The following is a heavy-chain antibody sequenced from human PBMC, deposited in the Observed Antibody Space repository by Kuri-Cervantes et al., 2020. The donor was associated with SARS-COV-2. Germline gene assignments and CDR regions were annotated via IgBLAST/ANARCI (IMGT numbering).Heavy chain of an antibody. Sequence: GGSLRLSCSAPGFTFSSYAMHRVRQAPGKGLEYVSAISSNGGSTYYADSVKGRFTISRDNSKNTLYLQMSSLRAEDTAVYYCVKVTTYYDFWSGYSYGMDVWGQGTTVTVSS. V-gene: IGHV3-64D*08. CDR2: ISSNGGST. J-gene: IGHJ6*02. D-gene: IGHD3-3*01. CDR1: GFTFSSYA. CDR3: VKVTTYYDFWSGYSYGMDV.